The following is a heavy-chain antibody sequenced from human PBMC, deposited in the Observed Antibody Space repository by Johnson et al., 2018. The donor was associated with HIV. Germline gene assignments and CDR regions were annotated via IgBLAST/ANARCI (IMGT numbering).Heavy chain of an antibody. CDR3: ARVRPENGNDVHAFDI. D-gene: IGHD1-1*01. V-gene: IGHV3-7*05. Sequence: VQLVESGGGLVQPGGSLRLSCAASGFTFSSYWMSWVRQAPGKGLEWVANIKQDGSEKYYVDSVKGRFTISRDNAKNSLYRQMNSLRAEDTAVYYCARVRPENGNDVHAFDIWGQGTMVTVSS. J-gene: IGHJ3*02. CDR2: IKQDGSEK. CDR1: GFTFSSYW.